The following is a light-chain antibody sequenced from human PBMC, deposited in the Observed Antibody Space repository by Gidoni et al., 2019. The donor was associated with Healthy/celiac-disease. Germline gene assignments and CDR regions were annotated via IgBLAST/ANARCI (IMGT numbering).Light chain of an antibody. CDR1: QSISSW. J-gene: IGKJ1*01. V-gene: IGKV1-5*03. CDR2: KAC. Sequence: DIQITQSPSTLYASVGDRVTITCRASQSISSWLAWYQQKPGKATKLLIYKACSLESGVPSRFSGCGSGTEFTLTIRRLQPDDFATYYCQQYNSYWTFGQXTKVEIK. CDR3: QQYNSYWT.